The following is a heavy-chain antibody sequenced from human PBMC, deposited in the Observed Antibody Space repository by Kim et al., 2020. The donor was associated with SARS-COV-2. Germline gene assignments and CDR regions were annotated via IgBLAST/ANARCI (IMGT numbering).Heavy chain of an antibody. CDR3: AKAGYSNRLYWYFDL. CDR2: ISGSGGST. Sequence: GGSLRLSCAASGFTFSSYAMSWVRQAPGKGLEWVSAISGSGGSTYYADSVKGRFTISRDNSKNTLYLQMNSLRAEDTAVYYCAKAGYSNRLYWYFDLWGRGTLVTVSS. D-gene: IGHD6-13*01. CDR1: GFTFSSYA. V-gene: IGHV3-23*01. J-gene: IGHJ2*01.